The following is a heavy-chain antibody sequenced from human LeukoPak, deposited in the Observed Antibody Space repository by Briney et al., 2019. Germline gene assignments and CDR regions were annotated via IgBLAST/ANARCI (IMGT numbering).Heavy chain of an antibody. CDR3: VSGSLQSGYNFDY. D-gene: IGHD3-3*01. J-gene: IGHJ4*02. CDR1: GFTFSNYW. V-gene: IGHV3-74*01. CDR2: INSDASST. Sequence: PGGSLRLSCAASGFTFSNYWMHWVRQAPGKGLVWVSRINSDASSTNYADSVKGRFTISRDNAKNTLYLQMNSLRAEDTAVYYCVSGSLQSGYNFDYWGQGALVTVSS.